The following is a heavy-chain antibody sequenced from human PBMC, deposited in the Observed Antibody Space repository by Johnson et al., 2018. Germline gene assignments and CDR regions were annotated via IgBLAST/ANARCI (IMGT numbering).Heavy chain of an antibody. CDR2: ISAYNGDT. CDR1: GYTFTSYG. CDR3: ARVRLYTWWFDP. J-gene: IGHJ5*02. Sequence: QVQLVESGVEVKKPGASVKVSCKASGYTFTSYGISWVRQAPVQGLEWMGWISAYNGDTNYAQKLHGRVTMTTATSTSTAYMELRSLRSDDTAVYYCARVRLYTWWFDPWGQGTLVTVSS. V-gene: IGHV1-18*01. D-gene: IGHD1-14*01.